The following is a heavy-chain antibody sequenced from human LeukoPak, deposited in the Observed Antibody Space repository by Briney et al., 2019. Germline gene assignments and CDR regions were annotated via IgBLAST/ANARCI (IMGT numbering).Heavy chain of an antibody. D-gene: IGHD3-22*01. CDR2: ISSNGGST. V-gene: IGHV3-64*01. CDR3: ARDLAGGYYPNFDY. CDR1: GFTFSSYA. J-gene: IGHJ4*02. Sequence: GGSLGLSCAASGFTFSSYAMHWVRQAPGKGLEYVSAISSNGGSTYYANSVKGRFTISRDNSKNTLYLQMNSLRAEDTAVYYCARDLAGGYYPNFDYWGQGTLVTVSS.